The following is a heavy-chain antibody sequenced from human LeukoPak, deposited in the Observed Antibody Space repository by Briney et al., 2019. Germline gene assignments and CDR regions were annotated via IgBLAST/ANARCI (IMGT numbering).Heavy chain of an antibody. J-gene: IGHJ1*01. V-gene: IGHV1-3*04. D-gene: IGHD3-22*01. CDR2: INTGNGNT. CDR1: GYTFANYG. CDR3: ARVPLSDSSGHYYPH. Sequence: ASVKVSCKTSGYTFANYGMHWVRQAPRQSLEWMGWINTGNGNTKSSQKFQDRVALTRDTSASTAYMELNSLSSEDTAVYYCARVPLSDSSGHYYPHWGQGTLVTVSS.